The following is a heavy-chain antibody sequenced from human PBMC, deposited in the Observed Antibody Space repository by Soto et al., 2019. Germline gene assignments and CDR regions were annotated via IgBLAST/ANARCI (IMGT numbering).Heavy chain of an antibody. V-gene: IGHV2-26*01. J-gene: IGHJ5*02. CDR2: IDSSGEK. CDR3: ALRHLAVAVSPWFLP. Sequence: QVTLKESGPVLVKPTETLTLRCTVSGLSITDSEMGVSWIRQPPGQPLEWLAHIDSSGEKSYRTFLKSRLAISADTYNIQIVLTITNIDPADAATYHRALRHLAVAVSPWFLPWGQGIPVTVSA. D-gene: IGHD6-19*01. CDR1: GLSITDSEMG.